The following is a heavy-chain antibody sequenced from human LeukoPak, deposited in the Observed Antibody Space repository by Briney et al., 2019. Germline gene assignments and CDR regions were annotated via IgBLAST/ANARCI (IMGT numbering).Heavy chain of an antibody. Sequence: GRSLRPSCAVSGFTFTSYAMTWVRHAPGKGLEWVANINGRGDDTFYMDSAKGRFTISRNHAENSPLRQSTSLLAEDPAINDRARTGLGEFFWGQG. J-gene: IGHJ4*02. CDR1: GFTFTSYA. D-gene: IGHD3-16*01. CDR3: ARTGLGEFF. CDR2: INGRGDDT. V-gene: IGHV3-7*01.